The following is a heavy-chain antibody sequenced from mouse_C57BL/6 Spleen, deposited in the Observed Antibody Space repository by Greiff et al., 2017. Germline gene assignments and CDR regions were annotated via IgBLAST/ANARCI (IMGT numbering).Heavy chain of an antibody. V-gene: IGHV3-6*01. CDR1: GYSITSGYY. J-gene: IGHJ2*01. D-gene: IGHD4-1*02. CDR3: ARGQLFFDY. Sequence: DVKLQESGPGLVKPSQSLSLTCSVTGYSITSGYYWNWIRQFPGNKLEWMGYISYDGSNNYNPSLKNRISITRDTSKNQFFLKLNSVTTEDTATYYCARGQLFFDYWGQGTTLTVSS. CDR2: ISYDGSN.